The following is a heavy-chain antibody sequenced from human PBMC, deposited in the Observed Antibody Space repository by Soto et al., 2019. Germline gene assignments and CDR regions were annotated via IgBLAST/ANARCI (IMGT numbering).Heavy chain of an antibody. CDR3: ARGYRPNSAYCGGDCYSSWEYFQH. D-gene: IGHD2-21*01. J-gene: IGHJ1*01. CDR2: ISSSSSYI. Sequence: GGSLRLSCAASGFTFSSYSMNWVRQAPGKGLEWVSSISSSSSYIYYADSVKGRFTISRDNAKNSLYLQMNSLRAEDTAVYYCARGYRPNSAYCGGDCYSSWEYFQHWGQGTLVTVSS. V-gene: IGHV3-21*01. CDR1: GFTFSSYS.